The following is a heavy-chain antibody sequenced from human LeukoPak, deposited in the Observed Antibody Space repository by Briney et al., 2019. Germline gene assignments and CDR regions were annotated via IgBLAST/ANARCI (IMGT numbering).Heavy chain of an antibody. D-gene: IGHD6-13*01. Sequence: PGGSLRLSCAASGFTFSNAWMSWVRQAPGKGLEWVGRIKSKTDGGTTDYAAPVKGRFTISRDGSKNTLYLQMNSLKTEDTAVYYCTTDGSSSWYFDYWGQGTLVTVSS. CDR3: TTDGSSSWYFDY. CDR2: IKSKTDGGTT. CDR1: GFTFSNAW. V-gene: IGHV3-15*01. J-gene: IGHJ4*02.